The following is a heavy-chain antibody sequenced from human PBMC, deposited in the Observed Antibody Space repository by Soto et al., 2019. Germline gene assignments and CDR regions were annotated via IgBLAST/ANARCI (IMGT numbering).Heavy chain of an antibody. D-gene: IGHD3-10*01. Sequence: SETLSLTCTVSGGSISYYYLSWFRQPLGKGLEWIGYMSSSGTTDSNPSLKSRVTISRDTSNNQFSLKLTSVTAPDPAVYYCARHEVSGSGSFDSWGQGTLVTVSS. CDR1: GGSISYYY. V-gene: IGHV4-4*08. CDR2: MSSSGTT. CDR3: ARHEVSGSGSFDS. J-gene: IGHJ4*02.